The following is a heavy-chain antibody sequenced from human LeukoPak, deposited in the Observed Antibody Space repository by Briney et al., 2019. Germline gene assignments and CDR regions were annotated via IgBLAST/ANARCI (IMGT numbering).Heavy chain of an antibody. V-gene: IGHV2-70*11. Sequence: ESGPTLVNPTQTLTLTCTFSGFSLSISGRCVSWIRQPPGKALEWLARIAWDDDKYYSTSLKTRLTISKDTSKNQVVLTMTNVDPVDTATYYCARSSTDSSSADWGQGTLVTVSS. CDR2: IAWDDDK. D-gene: IGHD6-6*01. CDR3: ARSSTDSSSAD. CDR1: GFSLSISGRC. J-gene: IGHJ4*02.